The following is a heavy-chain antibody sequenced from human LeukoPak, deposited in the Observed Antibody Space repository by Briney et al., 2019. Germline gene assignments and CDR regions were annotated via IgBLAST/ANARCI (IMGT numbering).Heavy chain of an antibody. D-gene: IGHD2-2*01. CDR3: ARVGGYCSSTSCWGENWFDP. J-gene: IGHJ5*02. CDR2: ISSSGSTI. V-gene: IGHV3-11*04. CDR1: GFTFSDYY. Sequence: QPGGSLRLSCAASGFTFSDYYMSWIRQAPGKGLEWVSYISSSGSTIYYADSVKGRFTISRDNAKNSLYLQMNSLRAEDTAVYYCARVGGYCSSTSCWGENWFDPWGQGTLVTVSS.